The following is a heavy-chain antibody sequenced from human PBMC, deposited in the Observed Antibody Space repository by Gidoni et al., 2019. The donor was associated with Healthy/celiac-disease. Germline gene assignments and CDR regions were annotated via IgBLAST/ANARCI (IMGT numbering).Heavy chain of an antibody. V-gene: IGHV3-23*01. CDR1: GFTFSSYA. D-gene: IGHD3-22*01. CDR3: AKDSTMIVVVICDY. Sequence: EVQLLESGGGLVPPGGSLRLSCSASGFTFSSYAMSWVRQAPGKGLEWVSAISGSGGSTYYADSVKGRFTISRDNSKNTLYLQMNSLRAEDTAVYYCAKDSTMIVVVICDYWGQGTLVTVSS. J-gene: IGHJ4*02. CDR2: ISGSGGST.